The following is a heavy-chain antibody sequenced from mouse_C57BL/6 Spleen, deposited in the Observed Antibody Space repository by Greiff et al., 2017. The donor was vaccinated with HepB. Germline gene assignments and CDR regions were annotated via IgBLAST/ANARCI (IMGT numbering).Heavy chain of an antibody. Sequence: QVQLQQSGAELVKPGASVKMSCKASGYTFTSYWITWVKQRPGQGLEWIGDIYPGSGSTNYNEKFKSKATLTVDTSSSTAYMQLSSLTSEDSAVYYCARSDDIYSDFVYCGQGTTLTDSS. CDR3: ARSDDIYSDFVY. D-gene: IGHD1-1*01. CDR2: IYPGSGST. V-gene: IGHV1-55*01. J-gene: IGHJ2*01. CDR1: GYTFTSYW.